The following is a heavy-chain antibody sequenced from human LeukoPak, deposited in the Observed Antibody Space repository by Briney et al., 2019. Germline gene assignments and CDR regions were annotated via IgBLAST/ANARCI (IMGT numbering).Heavy chain of an antibody. Sequence: SETLSLTCTVSGGSISRDYWSWIRQPPGKGLEWIGYIYYTGSTNYNPSLKSRVTISVDTSKNQFSLKLRSVTAADTAVYYCARDRPGGSSLDYWGQGTLVTVSS. CDR1: GGSISRDY. CDR2: IYYTGST. J-gene: IGHJ4*02. V-gene: IGHV4-59*01. D-gene: IGHD6-13*01. CDR3: ARDRPGGSSLDY.